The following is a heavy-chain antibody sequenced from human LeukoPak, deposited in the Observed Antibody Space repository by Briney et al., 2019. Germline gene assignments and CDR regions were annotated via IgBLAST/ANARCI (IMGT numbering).Heavy chain of an antibody. CDR1: GGSISTYY. J-gene: IGHJ5*02. Sequence: KTSETLSPTCTVSGGSISTYYWSWIRQPAGKGLEWIGRIYISGSTNYNPSLKSRVTISVDTSKNQFSLKLSSVTAADTAVYYCATSVGPTEWFDPWGQGTLVTVSS. CDR3: ATSVGPTEWFDP. V-gene: IGHV4-4*07. CDR2: IYISGST. D-gene: IGHD3-10*01.